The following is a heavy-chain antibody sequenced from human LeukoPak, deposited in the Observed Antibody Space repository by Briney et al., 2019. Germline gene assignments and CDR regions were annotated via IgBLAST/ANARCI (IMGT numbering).Heavy chain of an antibody. Sequence: SETLSLTCTVSGGSISGYYWSWIRQPPGKGLEWIGYIYYSGSTNYNPSLKSRVTISVDTSKNQFSLKLSSVTAADTAVYYCARDPRSGNYLDYWGQGTLVTVSS. V-gene: IGHV4-59*12. D-gene: IGHD3-10*01. CDR3: ARDPRSGNYLDY. J-gene: IGHJ4*02. CDR2: IYYSGST. CDR1: GGSISGYY.